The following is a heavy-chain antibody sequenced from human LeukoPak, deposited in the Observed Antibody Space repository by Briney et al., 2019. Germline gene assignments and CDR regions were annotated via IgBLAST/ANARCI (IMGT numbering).Heavy chain of an antibody. V-gene: IGHV3-11*04. CDR1: GFTFSDYY. CDR2: ISSSGSTI. CDR3: ARRIFGVVKAYYYYYRDV. J-gene: IGHJ6*03. D-gene: IGHD3-3*01. Sequence: GGSLRLSCAASGFTFSDYYMSWIRQAPGKGLEWVSYISSSGSTIYYADSVKGRFTISRDNAKNSLYLQMNSLRAEDTAVYYCARRIFGVVKAYYYYYRDVWGKGPTVTVS.